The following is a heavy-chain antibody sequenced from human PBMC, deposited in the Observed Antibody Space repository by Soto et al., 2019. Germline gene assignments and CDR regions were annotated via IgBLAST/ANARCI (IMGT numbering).Heavy chain of an antibody. V-gene: IGHV5-51*01. J-gene: IGHJ6*02. CDR2: IYPGDSDT. CDR1: GYSFTSYW. CDR3: ASLHLSYCSSTSCEHYGMDV. D-gene: IGHD2-2*01. Sequence: GESLKISCKGSGYSFTSYWIGWVRQMPGKGLEWMGIIYPGDSDTRYSPSFQGQVTISADKSISTAYLQWSSLKASDTAMYYCASLHLSYCSSTSCEHYGMDVWGQGTTVTVSS.